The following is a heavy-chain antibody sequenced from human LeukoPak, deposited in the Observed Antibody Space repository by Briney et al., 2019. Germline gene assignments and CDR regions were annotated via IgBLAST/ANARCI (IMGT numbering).Heavy chain of an antibody. Sequence: SETLSLTCTVSGGSISSYYWSWIRQPAGKGLEWIGRIYTSGSTYYNPSLTSRVTISVDTSKNQFSLKLSSVTAADTAVYYCASIRVAGPAFCFDYWGQGTLVTVSS. CDR1: GGSISSYY. CDR3: ASIRVAGPAFCFDY. CDR2: IYTSGST. V-gene: IGHV4-4*07. D-gene: IGHD6-19*01. J-gene: IGHJ4*02.